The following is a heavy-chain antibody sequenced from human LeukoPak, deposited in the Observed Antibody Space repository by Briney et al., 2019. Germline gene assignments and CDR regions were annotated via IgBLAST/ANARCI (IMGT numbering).Heavy chain of an antibody. CDR2: IYYSGST. CDR3: ARDAVYYDRENAFDI. CDR1: GGSISSYY. J-gene: IGHJ3*02. Sequence: SETLSLTCAVSGGSISSYYWSWIRQPPGKGLEWIGYIYYSGSTYYNPSLKSRVTISVDTSKNQFSLKLSSLIAADTAVYYCARDAVYYDRENAFDIWGQGTMVTVSS. D-gene: IGHD3-9*01. V-gene: IGHV4-59*12.